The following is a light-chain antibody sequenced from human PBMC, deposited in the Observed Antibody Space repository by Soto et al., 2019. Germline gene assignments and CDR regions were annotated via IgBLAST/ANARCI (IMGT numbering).Light chain of an antibody. CDR1: QTGIRY. Sequence: IQMTQFPSSLSASVGDRVTITCRAGQTGIRYLNWYQQKPGRAPNLLIYAVSNLQSGVPSRFSGSGSGTELTLTISDLQTEDFATYYCQQSYSTRFTFGPGTKVEIK. CDR2: AVS. J-gene: IGKJ3*01. CDR3: QQSYSTRFT. V-gene: IGKV1-39*01.